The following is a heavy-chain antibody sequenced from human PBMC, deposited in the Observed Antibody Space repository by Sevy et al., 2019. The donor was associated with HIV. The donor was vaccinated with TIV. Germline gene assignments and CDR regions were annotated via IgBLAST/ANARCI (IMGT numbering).Heavy chain of an antibody. CDR2: IKEDGSEK. D-gene: IGHD1-26*01. CDR1: GFAFNSYW. Sequence: GGSLRLSCAASGFAFNSYWMSWVRQAPGMGLQWVGTIKEDGSEKYYLASVKGRFTISRDNAKKSLYLQMNSLTAEDTAVYYCARDCNSASCLWGLDVWGQGTTVTVSS. V-gene: IGHV3-7*03. CDR3: ARDCNSASCLWGLDV. J-gene: IGHJ6*02.